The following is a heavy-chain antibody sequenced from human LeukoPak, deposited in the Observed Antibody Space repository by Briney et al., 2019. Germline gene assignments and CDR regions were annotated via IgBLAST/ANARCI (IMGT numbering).Heavy chain of an antibody. CDR1: GGSISSGDYY. J-gene: IGHJ6*02. CDR2: IYYSGST. Sequence: SQTLSLTCTVSGGSISSGDYYWSWIRQPPGKGLECIGYIYYSGSTYYNPSLKSRVTISVDTSKTQFSLKLSSVTAADTAVYYCARAAGRYCSGGSCYSPTIYYYYYGMDVWGQGTTVTVSS. D-gene: IGHD2-15*01. V-gene: IGHV4-30-4*01. CDR3: ARAAGRYCSGGSCYSPTIYYYYYGMDV.